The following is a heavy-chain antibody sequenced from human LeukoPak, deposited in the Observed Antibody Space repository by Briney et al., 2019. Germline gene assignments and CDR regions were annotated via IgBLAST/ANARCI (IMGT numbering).Heavy chain of an antibody. Sequence: GGSLRLSCAASGFAFSSFGMHWVRQAPGKGLEWVAVIWYDGSNKYYADSVEGRFSISRDNSKNTLYLQMNSLRAEDTAVYYCAKGITYDSSGPFDYWGQGTLVTVSS. J-gene: IGHJ4*02. V-gene: IGHV3-33*06. D-gene: IGHD3-22*01. CDR1: GFAFSSFG. CDR3: AKGITYDSSGPFDY. CDR2: IWYDGSNK.